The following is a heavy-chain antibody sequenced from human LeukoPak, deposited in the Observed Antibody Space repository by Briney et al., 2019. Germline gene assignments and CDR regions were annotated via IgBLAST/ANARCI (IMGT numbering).Heavy chain of an antibody. D-gene: IGHD3-22*01. CDR2: ISYDGSNK. CDR1: GFTFSSYG. CDR3: AKDSRPYITMIVVVITRLFDY. J-gene: IGHJ4*02. Sequence: GRSLRLSCAASGFTFSSYGMHWVRQAPGKGLEWVAVISYDGSNKYYADSVKGRFTISRDNSENTLYLQMNSLRAEDTAVYYCAKDSRPYITMIVVVITRLFDYWGQGTLVTVSS. V-gene: IGHV3-30*18.